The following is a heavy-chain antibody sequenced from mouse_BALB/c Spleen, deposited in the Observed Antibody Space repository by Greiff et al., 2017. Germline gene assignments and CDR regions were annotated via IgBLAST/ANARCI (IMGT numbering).Heavy chain of an antibody. D-gene: IGHD1-1*01. V-gene: IGHV1-67*01. CDR2: ISTYYGNT. J-gene: IGHJ4*01. Sequence: VQLQQSGPELVRPGVSVKISCKGSSYTFTDYAMHWVKQSHAKSLEWIGVISTYYGNTNYNQKFKGKATMTVDKSSSTAYMELARLTSEDSAVYYCARGGNYYGSDAMDYWGQGTSVTVSS. CDR3: ARGGNYYGSDAMDY. CDR1: SYTFTDYA.